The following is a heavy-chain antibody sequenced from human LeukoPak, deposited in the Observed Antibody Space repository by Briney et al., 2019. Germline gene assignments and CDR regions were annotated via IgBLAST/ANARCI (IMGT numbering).Heavy chain of an antibody. CDR2: IKSKTDGGTT. J-gene: IGHJ4*02. CDR1: GFTFSNAW. Sequence: GGYLRLSCAASGFTFSNAWMSWVRQAPGKGLEWVGRIKSKTDGGTTDYAAPVKDRFTFSRDDSKNTLYLQMNNLQTEDTAVYYCTTSLSGYDFLFDYWGQGTLVTVSS. V-gene: IGHV3-15*01. D-gene: IGHD5-12*01. CDR3: TTSLSGYDFLFDY.